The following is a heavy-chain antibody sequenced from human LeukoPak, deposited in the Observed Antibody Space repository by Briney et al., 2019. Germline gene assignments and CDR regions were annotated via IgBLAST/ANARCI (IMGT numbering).Heavy chain of an antibody. D-gene: IGHD6-19*01. Sequence: SETLSLTCTVTVGAISSSDYDGGWIRQPPGKGLEWIGSVYYSGSTYYNPSLKIRVTISIDTSKNQFSLHLNSVTAADTAVYYCARRILGGSGWTFDSSGQGTLVTVSS. CDR1: VGAISSSDYD. J-gene: IGHJ4*02. CDR3: ARRILGGSGWTFDS. V-gene: IGHV4-39*01. CDR2: VYYSGST.